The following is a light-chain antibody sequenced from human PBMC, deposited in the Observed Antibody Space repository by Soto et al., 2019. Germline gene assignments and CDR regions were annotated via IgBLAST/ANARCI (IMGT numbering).Light chain of an antibody. Sequence: ETVLTQSPGTLSLSPGERATLSCRASQSVAKNYLAWYQHKPGQGPRLLISGASSRATGIADRFSGSGSGTDFTLTISRLQHEDFAVYYCLQYASEPLTFGGGTKVEI. CDR3: LQYASEPLT. V-gene: IGKV3-20*01. CDR1: QSVAKNY. J-gene: IGKJ4*01. CDR2: GAS.